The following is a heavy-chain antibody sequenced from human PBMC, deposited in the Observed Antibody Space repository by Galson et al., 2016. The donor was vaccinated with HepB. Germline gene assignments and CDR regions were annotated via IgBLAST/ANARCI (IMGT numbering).Heavy chain of an antibody. Sequence: SLRLSCAASGFTFSDSYMTWVRQAPGKGLEWVSFIGFSGTYTEYADSVKGRFTISRDNGNNSLYLLMTSLRVEDTAVYFCARVSSGGVGAHWGQGTPVTVSS. J-gene: IGHJ4*02. D-gene: IGHD3-22*01. CDR3: ARVSSGGVGAH. CDR1: GFTFSDSY. V-gene: IGHV3-11*03. CDR2: IGFSGTYT.